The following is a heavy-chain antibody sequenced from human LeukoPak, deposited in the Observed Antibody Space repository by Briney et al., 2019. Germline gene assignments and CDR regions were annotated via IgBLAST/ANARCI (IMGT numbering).Heavy chain of an antibody. V-gene: IGHV3-30-3*01. CDR1: GFTVSSNY. J-gene: IGHJ4*02. D-gene: IGHD3-10*01. Sequence: PGGSLRLSCAASGFTVSSNYMHWVRQAPGKGLEWVAVISYDGSNEYYADSVKGRFTISRDNSKNTLYLQMNSLSVEDTAVYYCARVGYYASGPFSYFDYWGQGTLVTVSS. CDR2: ISYDGSNE. CDR3: ARVGYYASGPFSYFDY.